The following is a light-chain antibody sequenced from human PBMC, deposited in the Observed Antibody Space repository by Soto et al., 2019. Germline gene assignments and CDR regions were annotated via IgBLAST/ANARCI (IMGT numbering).Light chain of an antibody. CDR3: SSYAGSSNV. V-gene: IGLV2-8*01. Sequence: QSVLTQPPSASGSPGQSVANSCTGPSSDVGGYNYVSWYQQHPGKAPKLMIYEVNKRPSGVPDRFSGSKSGNTASLTVSGLQAEDEADYYCSSYAGSSNVFGTGTKVTVL. CDR2: EVN. J-gene: IGLJ1*01. CDR1: SSDVGGYNY.